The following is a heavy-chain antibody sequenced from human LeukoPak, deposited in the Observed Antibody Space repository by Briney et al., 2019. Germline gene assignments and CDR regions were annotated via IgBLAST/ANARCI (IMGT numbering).Heavy chain of an antibody. D-gene: IGHD2-15*01. Sequence: GGSLRLSCAASGFTFSSYGMHRVRQAPGKGLEWVAFIRYDGSNKYYADSVKGRFTISRDNSKNTLYLQMNSLRAEDTAVYYCAKDQVAATLGVPWFDPWGQGTLVTVSS. CDR3: AKDQVAATLGVPWFDP. CDR1: GFTFSSYG. CDR2: IRYDGSNK. V-gene: IGHV3-30*02. J-gene: IGHJ5*02.